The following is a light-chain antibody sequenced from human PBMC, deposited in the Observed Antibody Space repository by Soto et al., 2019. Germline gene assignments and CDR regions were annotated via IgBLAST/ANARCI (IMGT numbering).Light chain of an antibody. J-gene: IGKJ2*01. Sequence: AIQMTQSPSSLSASVGDRVTITCRASQGIRNDLGWYQQKPGKAPKLLIYAASSLQSGVPSRFSGSGSGTDFTLTITSLQPEDFATYYWLQDYNYPRTFGQGTKLEIK. CDR2: AAS. V-gene: IGKV1-6*01. CDR1: QGIRND. CDR3: LQDYNYPRT.